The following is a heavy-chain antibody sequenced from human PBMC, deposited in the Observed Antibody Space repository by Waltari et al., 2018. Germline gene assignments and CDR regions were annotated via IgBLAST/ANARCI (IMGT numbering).Heavy chain of an antibody. CDR1: GGSFSGYY. V-gene: IGHV4-34*02. CDR2: VDQGGSA. D-gene: IGHD1-26*01. CDR3: ARGNGGYSD. J-gene: IGHJ4*02. Sequence: QVQLQQWGAGLLKPSETLSLTCGVSGGSFSGYYWGWIRQPPGKGLEWIGEVDQGGSATYHPSLKSRVTMSVDTSSNQFALKMISVTAADTAVYYCARGNGGYSDWAPGALVAVSS.